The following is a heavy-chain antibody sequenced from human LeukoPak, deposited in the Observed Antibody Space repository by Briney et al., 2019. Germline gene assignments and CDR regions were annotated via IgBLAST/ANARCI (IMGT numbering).Heavy chain of an antibody. D-gene: IGHD1-1*01. J-gene: IGHJ3*01. CDR1: GDTSRGYY. CDR2: INPKSGGT. Sequence: ATVKVSCKASGDTSRGYYMHWVRQAPGQGLDWIGWINPKSGGTFYSQKFSGRVTMTSDTSISTLYMELTSLTSDDTAVYYCARVNWNLGGGAFDFWGQGSLVIVSS. V-gene: IGHV1-2*02. CDR3: ARVNWNLGGGAFDF.